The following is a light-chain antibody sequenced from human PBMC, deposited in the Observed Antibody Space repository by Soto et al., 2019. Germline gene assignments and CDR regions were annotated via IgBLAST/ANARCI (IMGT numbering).Light chain of an antibody. J-gene: IGKJ1*01. CDR2: EAS. CDR1: QSVSSY. CDR3: QQRSNWPPGWT. Sequence: EIVLTQSPATLSLSPGERATLSCRASQSVSSYLAWYQQKPGQAPRLLIYEASNRAIGNPARLSGSGSGTEFTLTISSLEPEDFAVYYCQQRSNWPPGWTFGQGTKVEIK. V-gene: IGKV3-11*01.